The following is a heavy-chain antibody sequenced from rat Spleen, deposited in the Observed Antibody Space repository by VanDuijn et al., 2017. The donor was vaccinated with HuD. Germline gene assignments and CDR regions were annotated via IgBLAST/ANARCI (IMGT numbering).Heavy chain of an antibody. V-gene: IGHV5-25*01. CDR2: IGPSGGST. J-gene: IGHJ2*01. CDR1: GFTFSNYD. D-gene: IGHD1-12*02. Sequence: EVQLVESGGGFVQPGRSLKLSCAASGFTFSNYDMAWVRQAPTKGLEWVASIGPSGGSTYYRDSVKGRFTVSRDNAKSTLFLQMDSLRSEDTAPYYCAKSRFYYYDGGYYCFNYWGQGVMVTVSS. CDR3: AKSRFYYYDGGYYCFNY.